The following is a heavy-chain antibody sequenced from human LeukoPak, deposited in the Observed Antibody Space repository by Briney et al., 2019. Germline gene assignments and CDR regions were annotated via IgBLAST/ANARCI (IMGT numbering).Heavy chain of an antibody. D-gene: IGHD4-11*01. V-gene: IGHV4-34*01. CDR2: INHSGST. J-gene: IGHJ4*02. CDR1: GGSFCGYY. Sequence: SETLSLTCAVYGGSFCGYYWSWIRQPPGRGVEGVGEINHSGSTNYNPSFKSRVTISVDTSKNQVSLKLSSVTAADTAVYYCARRRSPYTPPLDYWGQGTLVTVSS. CDR3: ARRRSPYTPPLDY.